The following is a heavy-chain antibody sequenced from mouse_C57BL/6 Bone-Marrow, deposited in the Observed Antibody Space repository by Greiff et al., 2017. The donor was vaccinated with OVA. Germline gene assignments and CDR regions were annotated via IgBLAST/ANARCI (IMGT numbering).Heavy chain of an antibody. V-gene: IGHV1-62-2*01. Sequence: QVQLKQSGAELVKPGASVKLSCKASGYTFTEYTIHWVKQRSGQGLEWIGWFYPGSGSIKYNEKFKDKATLTADKSSSTVYMELSRLTSEDSAVYFCARHEDRTTVVAKGYFDVWGTGTTVTVSS. CDR2: FYPGSGSI. CDR3: ARHEDRTTVVAKGYFDV. CDR1: GYTFTEYT. J-gene: IGHJ1*03. D-gene: IGHD1-1*01.